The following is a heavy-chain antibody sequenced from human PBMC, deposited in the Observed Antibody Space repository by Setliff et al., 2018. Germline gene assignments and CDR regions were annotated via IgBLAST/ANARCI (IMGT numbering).Heavy chain of an antibody. J-gene: IGHJ4*02. V-gene: IGHV4-61*09. CDR3: ARHQFVGGYYGSVTYRHFDY. D-gene: IGHD3-10*01. CDR1: GGSISSGSNY. CDR2: IDPSGNT. Sequence: SETLSLTCTVSGGSISSGSNYWSWIRQPAGRGLEWIGHIDPSGNTNYHPSLKSRVTISVDTSKNQFSLQLTSVTATDTAVYYCARHQFVGGYYGSVTYRHFDYWGQGTLVTVSS.